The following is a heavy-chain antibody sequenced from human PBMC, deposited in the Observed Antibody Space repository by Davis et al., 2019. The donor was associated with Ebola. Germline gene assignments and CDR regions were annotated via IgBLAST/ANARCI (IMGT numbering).Heavy chain of an antibody. D-gene: IGHD2-21*02. J-gene: IGHJ4*02. CDR3: ARHVSRGVVTALDY. CDR2: IYPGDSDT. V-gene: IGHV5-51*01. CDR1: GYSFPFYW. Sequence: GESLKISCKGSGYSFPFYWIAWVRQMPGKGLEWMGIIYPGDSDTKYSPSFQGQVTISADKSINTAYLQWSSLKASDTAMYYCARHVSRGVVTALDYWGQGTLVTVSS.